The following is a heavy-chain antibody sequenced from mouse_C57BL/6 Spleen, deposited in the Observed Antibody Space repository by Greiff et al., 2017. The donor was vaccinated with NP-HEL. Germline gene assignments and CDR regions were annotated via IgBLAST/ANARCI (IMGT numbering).Heavy chain of an antibody. Sequence: QVQLKQPGAELVRPGSSVKLSCKASGYTFTSYWMHWVKQRPIQGLEWIGNIDPSDSETHYNQKFKDKATLTVDKSSSTAYMQLSSLTSEDSAVYYCARPYYDYDGAPWFAYWGQGTLVTVSA. CDR3: ARPYYDYDGAPWFAY. J-gene: IGHJ3*01. CDR1: GYTFTSYW. CDR2: IDPSDSET. V-gene: IGHV1-52*01. D-gene: IGHD2-4*01.